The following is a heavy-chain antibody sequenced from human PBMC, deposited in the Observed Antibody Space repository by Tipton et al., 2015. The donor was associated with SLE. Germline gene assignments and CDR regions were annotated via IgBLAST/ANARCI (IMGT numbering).Heavy chain of an antibody. CDR1: GGSLTGYV. V-gene: IGHV4-34*01. Sequence: TLSLTCAVYGGSLTGYVWSWIRQPPGKGLEWIGEISHSGSTYYNPSLKSRVTISVDKSKNQFSLKLSSVTAADTAVYYCARGSSWYHWGQGTLVTVSA. D-gene: IGHD6-13*01. CDR3: ARGSSWYH. J-gene: IGHJ5*02. CDR2: ISHSGST.